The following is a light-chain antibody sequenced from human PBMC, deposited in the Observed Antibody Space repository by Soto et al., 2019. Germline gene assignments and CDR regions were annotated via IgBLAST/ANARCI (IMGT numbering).Light chain of an antibody. J-gene: IGKJ1*01. CDR2: EAS. CDR3: QQYDSYWT. CDR1: HSISSS. Sequence: DIQMTQSPSTLSASVGDRVTITCRASHSISSSLAWYQQKPGKAPKVLIYEASNLERGVPARFSGGGFGTDFTLTISSLQPDDFATYSCQQYDSYWTFCQGTKVEIK. V-gene: IGKV1-5*03.